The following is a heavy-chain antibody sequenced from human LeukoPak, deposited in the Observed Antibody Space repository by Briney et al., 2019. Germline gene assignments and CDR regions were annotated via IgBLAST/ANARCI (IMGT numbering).Heavy chain of an antibody. Sequence: NPSETLSLTCTVSGGSISGYFWSWIRQPAGKGLEWIGRIYSSGSNNYNPSLKSRVTISVDTSKNQFSQKLSSVTAADTAVYYCARGGRLRFRGPNFDYWGQGTLVTVSS. J-gene: IGHJ4*02. D-gene: IGHD5-12*01. CDR2: IYSSGSN. CDR1: GGSISGYF. V-gene: IGHV4-4*07. CDR3: ARGGRLRFRGPNFDY.